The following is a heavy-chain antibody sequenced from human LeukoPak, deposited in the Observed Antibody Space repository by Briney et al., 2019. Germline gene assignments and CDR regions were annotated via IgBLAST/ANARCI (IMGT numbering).Heavy chain of an antibody. D-gene: IGHD3-3*01. CDR2: IYYSGST. CDR3: AGYGNNYDFWSGYYMRSNWFDP. J-gene: IGHJ5*02. V-gene: IGHV4-39*07. CDR1: GGSISSSSYY. Sequence: SETLSLTCTVSGGSISSSSYYWGWIRQPPGKGLEWIGNIYYSGSTNYNPSLKSRVTISVDTSKNQFSLKLSSVTAADTAVYYCAGYGNNYDFWSGYYMRSNWFDPWGQGTLVTVSS.